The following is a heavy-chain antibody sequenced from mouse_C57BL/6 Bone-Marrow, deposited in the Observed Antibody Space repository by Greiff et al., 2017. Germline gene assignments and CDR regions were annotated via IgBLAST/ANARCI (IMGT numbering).Heavy chain of an antibody. CDR1: GFTFSSYG. Sequence: EVKLQESGGDLVKPGGSLKLSCAASGFTFSSYGMSWVRQTPDKRLEWVATISSGGSYTYYPDSVKGRFTISRDNAKNTLYLQMSSLKSEDTAMYYSVTTYAMDYWGQGTSVTVSS. CDR2: ISSGGSYT. V-gene: IGHV5-6*01. CDR3: VTTYAMDY. D-gene: IGHD2-3*01. J-gene: IGHJ4*01.